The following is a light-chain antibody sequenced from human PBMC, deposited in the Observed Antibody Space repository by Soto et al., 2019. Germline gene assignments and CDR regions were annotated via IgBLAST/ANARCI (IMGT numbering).Light chain of an antibody. CDR2: DVT. CDR3: CSHAGSYTYV. CDR1: SSDVGGYNY. Sequence: QSALTQPRSVSGSPGQSLTISCTGTSSDVGGYNYVSWYQQYPGKVPKLMIYDVTKRPSGVPDRFSGSKSGNTASLTISGLQVEDEADYYCCSHAGSYTYVFGTGTKLTVL. J-gene: IGLJ1*01. V-gene: IGLV2-11*01.